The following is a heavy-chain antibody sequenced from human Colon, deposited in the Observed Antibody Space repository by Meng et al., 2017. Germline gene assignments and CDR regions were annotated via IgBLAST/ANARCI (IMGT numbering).Heavy chain of an antibody. V-gene: IGHV4-4*02. CDR3: ARERVRELGLFDS. CDR1: GDSIANSKW. D-gene: IGHD1-7*01. CDR2: ISNSYKT. Sequence: APGLVPPSGTRAPACVVSGDSIANSKWWSWLRQAPGKGPEWIGEISNSYKTVYSPSLKSRVRISLDKSNNQFSLTLTSVTAADTAVYYCARERVRELGLFDSWGQGILVTVSS. J-gene: IGHJ4*02.